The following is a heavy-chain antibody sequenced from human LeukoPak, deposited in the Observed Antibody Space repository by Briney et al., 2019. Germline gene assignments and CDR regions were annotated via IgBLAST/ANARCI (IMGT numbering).Heavy chain of an antibody. V-gene: IGHV4-39*01. CDR2: IYYSGST. D-gene: IGHD1-26*01. CDR1: GGSISSSSYY. J-gene: IGHJ4*02. CDR3: ARHRGSYPFDY. Sequence: SETLSLTCTVPGGSISSSSYYWGWIRQPPGKGLEWIGSIYYSGSTYYNPSLKSRVTISVDTSKNQFSLKLSSVTAADTAAYYCARHRGSYPFDYWGQGTLVTVSS.